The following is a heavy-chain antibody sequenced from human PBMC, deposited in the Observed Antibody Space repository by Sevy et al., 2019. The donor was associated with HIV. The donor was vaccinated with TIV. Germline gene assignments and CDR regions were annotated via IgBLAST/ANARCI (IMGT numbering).Heavy chain of an antibody. CDR2: ISSNSRNI. Sequence: GGSLRLSCAASGFPFNDHAMHWVRQVPGKGLEWVSGISSNSRNIDYADSVKGRFTISRDNARHFVYLEMNSLRPEDSAFYYCAKDINRGCDGVNCYSYYYYFYGLDVWGQGTTVTVSS. CDR1: GFPFNDHA. D-gene: IGHD2-21*01. V-gene: IGHV3-9*01. J-gene: IGHJ6*02. CDR3: AKDINRGCDGVNCYSYYYYFYGLDV.